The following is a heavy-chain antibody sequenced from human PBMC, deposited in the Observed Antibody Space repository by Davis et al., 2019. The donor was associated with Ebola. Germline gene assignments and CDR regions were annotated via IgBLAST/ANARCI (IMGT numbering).Heavy chain of an antibody. CDR3: AKHPPWLLLEQGASADY. CDR1: GFTFSDYY. J-gene: IGHJ4*02. Sequence: GGSLKISCAASGFTFSDYYMSWIRQAPGKGLEWVSYISSSSSYTYYADSVKGRFTISRDNSKNTLYLQMNSLRAEDTAVYYCAKHPPWLLLEQGASADYWGQGTLVTVSS. V-gene: IGHV3-11*03. CDR2: ISSSSSYT. D-gene: IGHD3-22*01.